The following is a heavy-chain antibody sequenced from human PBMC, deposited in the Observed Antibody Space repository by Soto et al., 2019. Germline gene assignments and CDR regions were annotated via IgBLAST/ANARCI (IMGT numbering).Heavy chain of an antibody. D-gene: IGHD6-19*01. V-gene: IGHV4-31*03. CDR2: IYYSGST. CDR3: ATDLPDSSGPTLGMDV. CDR1: GGSISSGGSY. J-gene: IGHJ6*01. Sequence: SETLSLTCTVSGGSISSGGSYWSWIRQHPGKGLEWIGYIYYSGSTYYNPSLKSRVTISVDTSKSQFSLKLSSVTAADTAVYYCATDLPDSSGPTLGMDVWGQGTTVT.